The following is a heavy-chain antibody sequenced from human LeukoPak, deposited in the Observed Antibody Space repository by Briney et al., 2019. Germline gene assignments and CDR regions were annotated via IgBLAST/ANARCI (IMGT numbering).Heavy chain of an antibody. J-gene: IGHJ3*02. CDR3: ATYCSSTSCSRDAFDI. CDR1: GYTLTELS. Sequence: ASVKVSCKVSGYTLTELSMHWVRRAPGKGREWMGGFDPEDGETIYAQKFQGRVTMTEDTSTDTAYMELSSLRSEDTAVYYCATYCSSTSCSRDAFDIWGQGTMVTVSS. V-gene: IGHV1-24*01. CDR2: FDPEDGET. D-gene: IGHD2-2*01.